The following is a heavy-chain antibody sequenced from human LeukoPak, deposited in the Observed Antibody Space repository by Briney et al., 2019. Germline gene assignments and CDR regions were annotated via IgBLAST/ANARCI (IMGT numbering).Heavy chain of an antibody. V-gene: IGHV5-51*01. D-gene: IGHD6-6*01. Sequence: SGESLKISFRASGXSFTTFCIGWVRQMPGKVLEWMGIIYPGDSDTRYSTSFQGQVTISADKSISTAYLHWSSLKASDTAMYYCASTVRSSSPFDYWGQGTLVTVSS. J-gene: IGHJ4*02. CDR3: ASTVRSSSPFDY. CDR1: GXSFTTFC. CDR2: IYPGDSDT.